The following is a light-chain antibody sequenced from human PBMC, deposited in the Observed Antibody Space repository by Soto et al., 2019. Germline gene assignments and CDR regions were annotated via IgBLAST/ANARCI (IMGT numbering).Light chain of an antibody. J-gene: IGLJ2*01. Sequence: QSALTQPRSVSGSPGQSVTISCTGTSSDVGTYNYVSWFQQYPGKAPKVMISDVSNRPSGVPDRFSGSKSGNTASLTISGLQAEDEADYYCCSYAGSDTLLFGGGTKVTVL. CDR2: DVS. CDR1: SSDVGTYNY. V-gene: IGLV2-11*01. CDR3: CSYAGSDTLL.